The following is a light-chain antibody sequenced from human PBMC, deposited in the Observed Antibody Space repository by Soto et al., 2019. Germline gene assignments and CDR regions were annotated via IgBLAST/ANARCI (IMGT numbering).Light chain of an antibody. J-gene: IGKJ4*01. CDR3: QQRSNWPPD. V-gene: IGKV3-15*01. CDR1: QSVSSN. Sequence: EIVMTQSPATLSVSPGERATLSCRASQSVSSNLAWYQQKPGQAPRLLIYGASTRATGIPARFSGSGSGTDFTLTISSLEPEDFAVYYCQQRSNWPPDFGGGTKVDIK. CDR2: GAS.